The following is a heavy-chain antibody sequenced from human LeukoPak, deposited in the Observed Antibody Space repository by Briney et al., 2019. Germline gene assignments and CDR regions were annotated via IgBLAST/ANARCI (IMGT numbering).Heavy chain of an antibody. CDR2: MYYSGGT. D-gene: IGHD4-11*01. CDR1: GVSISSSSYY. CDR3: ARMTTVTTAYYYYYMDV. V-gene: IGHV4-39*07. J-gene: IGHJ6*03. Sequence: SETLSLTCTVSGVSISSSSYYWGWIRQPPGKGLEWIGSMYYSGGTHYNPSLKSRVAISVDTSKDQFSLKLSSVTAADTAVYYCARMTTVTTAYYYYYMDVWGKGTTVTVSS.